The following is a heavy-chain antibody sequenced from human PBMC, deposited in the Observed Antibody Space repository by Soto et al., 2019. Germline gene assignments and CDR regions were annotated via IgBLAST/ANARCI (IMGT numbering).Heavy chain of an antibody. CDR2: IYNSGRT. CDR1: GGCI. D-gene: IGHD1-26*01. CDR3: ATVPLL. J-gene: IGHJ1*01. Sequence: SLTLSLTCTVSGGCIWGWSRQSRDKGMEWIGYIYNSGRTYYNPSLKSRVTISVDRSKNQFSLKLSSVTAADTAVYYCATVPLLWGQGTLVTVS. V-gene: IGHV4-30-2*06.